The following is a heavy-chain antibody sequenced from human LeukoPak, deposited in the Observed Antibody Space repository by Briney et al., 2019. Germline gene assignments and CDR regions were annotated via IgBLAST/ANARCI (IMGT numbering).Heavy chain of an antibody. CDR1: GFAFSSFG. CDR2: IWYDGSNK. Sequence: GGSLRLSCAASGFAFSSFGMHWVRQAPGKGLEWVAVIWYDGSNKYYADSVKGRFSISRDNSKNTLYLQMNSLRAEDTAVYYCATGITYDSSGPFDYWGQGTLVTVSS. CDR3: ATGITYDSSGPFDY. V-gene: IGHV3-33*01. J-gene: IGHJ4*02. D-gene: IGHD3-22*01.